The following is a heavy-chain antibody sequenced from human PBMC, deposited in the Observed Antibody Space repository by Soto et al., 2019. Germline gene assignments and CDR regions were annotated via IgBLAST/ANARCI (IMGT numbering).Heavy chain of an antibody. CDR3: ARDPGFGFGYSYAFAMDV. CDR1: GYTFSNYG. Sequence: ASVKVSCKASGYTFSNYGISWVRQGPGQGLEWMGWISGYNGNTHYEEKVQDRIKMTTDTSTSTTYLELRSLRSDDTAVYFCARDPGFGFGYSYAFAMDVWGHGTTVTVSS. D-gene: IGHD5-18*01. V-gene: IGHV1-18*01. J-gene: IGHJ6*02. CDR2: ISGYNGNT.